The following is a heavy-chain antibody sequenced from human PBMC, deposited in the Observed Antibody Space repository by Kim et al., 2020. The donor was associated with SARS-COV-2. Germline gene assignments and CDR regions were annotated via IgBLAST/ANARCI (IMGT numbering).Heavy chain of an antibody. D-gene: IGHD5-12*01. CDR3: ARDYNGYRFHY. Sequence: YNDYAGSVKSRITIKPDTSKNQFSLQLNSVTPEDTAVYYCARDYNGYRFHYWGQGTLITVSS. CDR2: YN. V-gene: IGHV6-1*01. J-gene: IGHJ4*02.